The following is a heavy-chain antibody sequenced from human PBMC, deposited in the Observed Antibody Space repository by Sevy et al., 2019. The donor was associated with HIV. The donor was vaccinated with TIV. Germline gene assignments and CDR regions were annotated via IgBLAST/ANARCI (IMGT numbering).Heavy chain of an antibody. J-gene: IGHJ5*02. CDR3: ATLFLGSSSWSLNWFDP. V-gene: IGHV1-24*01. CDR2: FDPEDGET. Sequence: ASVKVSCKVSGYTLTELSMHWVRQAPGKGLEWMGGFDPEDGETIYAQKFQGRVTMTEDTSTDTAYMELRSLSSEDTAVYYCATLFLGSSSWSLNWFDPWGQGTLVTVSS. CDR1: GYTLTELS. D-gene: IGHD6-13*01.